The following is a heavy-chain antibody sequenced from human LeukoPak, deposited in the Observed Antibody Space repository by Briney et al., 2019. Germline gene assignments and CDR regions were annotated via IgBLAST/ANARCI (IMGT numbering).Heavy chain of an antibody. D-gene: IGHD4-17*01. V-gene: IGHV3-74*01. J-gene: IGHJ4*02. CDR2: INSDGSST. CDR1: GFTFSTYW. Sequence: GGSLRLSCAASGFTFSTYWMHWVRQAPGKGLVWVSCINSDGSSTSYADSVKGRFTISRDNAKNTLYLQMNSLRAEDTAVYYCARGLTTLTTSVDYWGQGTPVTVSS. CDR3: ARGLTTLTTSVDY.